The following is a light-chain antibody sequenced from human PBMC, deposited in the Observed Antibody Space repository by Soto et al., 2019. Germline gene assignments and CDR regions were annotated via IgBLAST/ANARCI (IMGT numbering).Light chain of an antibody. CDR2: GAT. CDR3: QQVNVYPST. CDR1: QGINHD. Sequence: IPVTHSPPSLSASFWHRVTIICRASQGINHDVAWYQQKPGKAPKLLIYGATNLHTGVPSRFSGSGSGTDFTLTISSLQPEDFATYYCQQVNVYPSTFGGGTKVDI. V-gene: IGKV1-6*02. J-gene: IGKJ4*01.